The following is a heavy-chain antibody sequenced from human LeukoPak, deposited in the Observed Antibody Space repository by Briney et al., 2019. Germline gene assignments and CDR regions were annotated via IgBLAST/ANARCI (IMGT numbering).Heavy chain of an antibody. CDR1: GGTFSSYA. CDR2: IIPIFGTA. V-gene: IGHV1-69*05. J-gene: IGHJ6*03. CDR3: ARVREQLGYYYYYMDV. D-gene: IGHD6-6*01. Sequence: GASVKVSCKASGGTFSSYAISWVRQTPGQGLEWMGGIIPIFGTANYAQKFQGRVTITTDESTSTAYMELSSLRSEDTAVYYCARVREQLGYYYYYMDVWGKGTTVTVSS.